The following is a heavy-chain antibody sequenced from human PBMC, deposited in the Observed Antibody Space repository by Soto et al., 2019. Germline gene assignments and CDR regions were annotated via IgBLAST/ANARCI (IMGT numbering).Heavy chain of an antibody. V-gene: IGHV1-46*01. D-gene: IGHD3-22*01. CDR2: INPSGGST. CDR1: GYTFTSYY. J-gene: IGHJ3*02. Sequence: ASVKVSCKASGYTFTSYYMHWVRQAPGQGLEWMGIINPSGGSTSYAQKFQGRVTMTRDTSTSTVYMELSSLRSEDTAVYYCARIGEYYDSSGPRDEAFDIWGQGTMVTVSS. CDR3: ARIGEYYDSSGPRDEAFDI.